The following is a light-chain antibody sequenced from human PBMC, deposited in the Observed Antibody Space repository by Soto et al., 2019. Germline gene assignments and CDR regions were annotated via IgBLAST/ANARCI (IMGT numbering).Light chain of an antibody. CDR2: GIS. CDR3: QQYNNWPLT. V-gene: IGKV3-15*01. J-gene: IGKJ4*01. Sequence: EIVMTQSPATLSVSPGETATLSFRASQSLTSYLAWYQQKPDQAPRLLIYGISTRATDIPARFSGSGSGTEFTLTISSLQSEDFAVYYCQQYNNWPLTFGGGTKVDVK. CDR1: QSLTSY.